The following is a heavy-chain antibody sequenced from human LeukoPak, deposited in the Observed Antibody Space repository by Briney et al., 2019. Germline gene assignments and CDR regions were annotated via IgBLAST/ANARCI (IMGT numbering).Heavy chain of an antibody. Sequence: ASVKVSCKASGYTFTSYDINWVRQATGQGLEWMGWINPNSGGTNYAQKFQGRVTMTRDTSISTAYMELSRLRSDDTAVYYCARGLYGDYVRTDYWGQGTLVTVSS. J-gene: IGHJ4*02. V-gene: IGHV1-2*02. CDR1: GYTFTSYD. D-gene: IGHD4-17*01. CDR2: INPNSGGT. CDR3: ARGLYGDYVRTDY.